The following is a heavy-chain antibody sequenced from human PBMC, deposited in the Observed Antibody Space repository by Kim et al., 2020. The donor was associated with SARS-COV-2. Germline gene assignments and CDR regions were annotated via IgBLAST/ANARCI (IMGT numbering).Heavy chain of an antibody. V-gene: IGHV3-30*18. CDR1: GFTFSSYG. CDR2: ISYDGSNK. D-gene: IGHD3-9*01. CDR3: AKDPYYDILTGSYFDY. J-gene: IGHJ4*01. Sequence: GGSLRLSCAASGFTFSSYGMHWVRQAPGKGLEWVAVISYDGSNKYYADSVTGRFTISRDNSKNTLYLQMNSLRAEDTAVYYCAKDPYYDILTGSYFDYWG.